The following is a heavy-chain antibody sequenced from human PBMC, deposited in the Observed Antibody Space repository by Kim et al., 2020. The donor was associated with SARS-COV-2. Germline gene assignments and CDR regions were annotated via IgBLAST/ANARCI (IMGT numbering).Heavy chain of an antibody. Sequence: ASVKVSCKASGYTFTGYYMHWVRQAPGQGLEWMGWINPNSGGTNYAQKFQGRVTMTRDTSISTAYMELSRLRSDDTAVYYCALAETPYGDSFDPWGQGTLGTVSS. CDR1: GYTFTGYY. V-gene: IGHV1-2*02. J-gene: IGHJ5*02. CDR3: ALAETPYGDSFDP. D-gene: IGHD4-17*01. CDR2: INPNSGGT.